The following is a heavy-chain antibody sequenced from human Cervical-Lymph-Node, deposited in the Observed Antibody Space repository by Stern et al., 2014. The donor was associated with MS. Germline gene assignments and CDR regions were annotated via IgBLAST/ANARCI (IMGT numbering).Heavy chain of an antibody. Sequence: QVQLMQSGGGVVQPGRSLRLSCAVSGFTFSTYGMHWVRQAPGKGLEWVAVISDDGNRKFYGSSVKGRFLISRDNTKNTLYLQMNSLRPEDTAVFYCARGDNWRRLNYWGQGSLVTVSS. V-gene: IGHV3-30*03. J-gene: IGHJ4*02. CDR2: ISDDGNRK. CDR1: GFTFSTYG. CDR3: ARGDNWRRLNY. D-gene: IGHD1-20*01.